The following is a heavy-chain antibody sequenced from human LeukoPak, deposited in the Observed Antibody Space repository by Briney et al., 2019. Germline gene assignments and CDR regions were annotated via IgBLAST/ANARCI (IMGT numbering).Heavy chain of an antibody. Sequence: GGSLRLSCAASGFTAGTNSMSWVRQSPGKGLEWVSVIYSGGSTYYADSVNGRFTISRDNSRNTLFLQMNSLRAEDTALYYCASAREYCGSAECYEYFQHWGQGTLVTVSS. CDR1: GFTAGTNS. J-gene: IGHJ1*01. CDR3: ASAREYCGSAECYEYFQH. CDR2: IYSGGST. D-gene: IGHD2-21*01. V-gene: IGHV3-53*01.